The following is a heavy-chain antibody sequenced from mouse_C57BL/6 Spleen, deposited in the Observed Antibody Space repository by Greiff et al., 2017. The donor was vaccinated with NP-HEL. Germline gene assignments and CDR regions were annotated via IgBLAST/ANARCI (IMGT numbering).Heavy chain of an antibody. J-gene: IGHJ2*01. D-gene: IGHD1-1*02. CDR1: GFNIKDYY. CDR2: IDPEDGDT. Sequence: VHVKQSGAELVRPGASVKLSCTASGFNIKDYYMHWVKQRPEQGLEWIGRIDPEDGDTEYAPKFQGKATMTADTSSNTAYRQLSSLTSEDTAVYYCTTGDYYHPHFDYWGQGTTLTVSS. V-gene: IGHV14-1*01. CDR3: TTGDYYHPHFDY.